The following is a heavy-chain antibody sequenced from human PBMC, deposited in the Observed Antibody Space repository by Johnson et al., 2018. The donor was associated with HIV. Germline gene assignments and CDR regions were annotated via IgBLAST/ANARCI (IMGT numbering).Heavy chain of an antibody. V-gene: IGHV3-23*04. J-gene: IGHJ3*02. CDR2: ISGSGGST. CDR1: GFTFSTYA. CDR3: ARGDLSDASFQI. Sequence: VQLVESGGGVVQPGRSLRLSCAASGFTFSTYAMNWVRQAPGKGLEWVSTISGSGGSTYYADSVKGRFPISRDNSKNTLYLQMNSLRAEDTAVYYCARGDLSDASFQIWGQGTMVTVSS.